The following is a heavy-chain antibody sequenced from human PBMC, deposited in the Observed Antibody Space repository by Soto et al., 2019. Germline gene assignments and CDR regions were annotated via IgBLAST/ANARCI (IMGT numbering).Heavy chain of an antibody. CDR3: ARMEYGSGSYYNNDP. CDR2: IFWNDER. V-gene: IGHV2-26*01. J-gene: IGHJ5*02. Sequence: ASGPTLVNPTETLTLTCTVSGFSLSKARMGVSWIRQPPGKALEWLAHIFWNDERSYNTSLKSRLTISRDTSKSQVVLTMTNVDPVDTATYYCARMEYGSGSYYNNDPWGQGTLVTVSS. CDR1: GFSLSKARMG. D-gene: IGHD3-10*01.